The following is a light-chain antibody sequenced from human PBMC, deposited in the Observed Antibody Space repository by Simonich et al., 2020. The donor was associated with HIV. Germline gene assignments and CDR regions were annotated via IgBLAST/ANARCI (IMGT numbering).Light chain of an antibody. CDR3: CSYAGSGTWV. Sequence: QSALTQPASVSGSPGQSITISCTGTSCDVGGYNLVSWFQQHPGKAPKLMIYEGSQLPSGVSNRFSGSKSGNTASLTISGLQAEDEADYYCCSYAGSGTWVFGGGTKLTVL. CDR1: SCDVGGYNL. V-gene: IGLV2-23*01. J-gene: IGLJ3*02. CDR2: EGS.